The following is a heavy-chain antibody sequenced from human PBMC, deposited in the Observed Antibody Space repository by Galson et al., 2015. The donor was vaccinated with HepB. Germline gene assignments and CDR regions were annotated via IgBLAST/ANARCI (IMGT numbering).Heavy chain of an antibody. D-gene: IGHD5-12*01. J-gene: IGHJ3*02. V-gene: IGHV3-11*01. CDR3: ARAWRDAFDI. CDR2: ITSSGSTM. CDR1: GFTFSDYY. Sequence: LRLSCTASGFTFSDYYMGWIRQAPGKGLEWISYITSSGSTMYYADSVKGRFTISRDNAKNSLYLQMNSLRAEDTAVYFCARAWRDAFDIWGQGTMVTVSS.